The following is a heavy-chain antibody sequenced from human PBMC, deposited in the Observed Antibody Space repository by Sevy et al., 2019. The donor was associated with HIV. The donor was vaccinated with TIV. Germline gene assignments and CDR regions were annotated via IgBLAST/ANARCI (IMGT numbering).Heavy chain of an antibody. CDR1: GFTFTSYT. J-gene: IGHJ4*02. CDR3: ARDHGYCCGGSCYSGGY. Sequence: GGSLRLSCSASGFTFTSYTMIWVRQAPGKGLEWVAASSGDSVYIYYADSVKGRFTISRDNAKNLLYLQMNSLRAEDTDVYYCARDHGYCCGGSCYSGGYWGQGTLVTVSS. V-gene: IGHV3-21*06. D-gene: IGHD2-15*01. CDR2: SSGDSVYI.